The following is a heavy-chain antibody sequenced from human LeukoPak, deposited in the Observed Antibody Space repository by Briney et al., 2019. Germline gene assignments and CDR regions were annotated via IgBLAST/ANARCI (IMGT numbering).Heavy chain of an antibody. CDR3: AKDQLSGSLPTTFGDFDY. CDR2: ISGSGGST. J-gene: IGHJ4*02. Sequence: GGPPRLSCAASGFTFSSYAMSWVRQAPGKGLEWVSAISGSGGSTYYADSVKGRFTISRDNSKNTLYLQMNSLRAEDTAVYYCAKDQLSGSLPTTFGDFDYWGQGTLVTVSS. V-gene: IGHV3-23*01. CDR1: GFTFSSYA. D-gene: IGHD1-26*01.